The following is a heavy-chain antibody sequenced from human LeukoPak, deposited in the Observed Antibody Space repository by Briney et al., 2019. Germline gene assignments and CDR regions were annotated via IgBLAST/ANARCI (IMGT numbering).Heavy chain of an antibody. J-gene: IGHJ4*02. CDR3: ASDDSWSGYLHSPDY. CDR1: GFTFSDYY. Sequence: GGSLRLSCAASGFTFSDYYMSWIRQAPGKGLEWVSYISSSGSTIYYADSVKGRFTISRDNAKNSLYLQMNSLRAEDTAVYYCASDDSWSGYLHSPDYWGQGTLVTVSS. V-gene: IGHV3-11*01. CDR2: ISSSGSTI. D-gene: IGHD3-3*01.